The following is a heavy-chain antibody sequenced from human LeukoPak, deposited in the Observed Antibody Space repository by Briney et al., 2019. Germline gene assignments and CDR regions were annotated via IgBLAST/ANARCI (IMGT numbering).Heavy chain of an antibody. V-gene: IGHV1-2*02. CDR2: INPNSGGT. CDR1: GYTFTGYF. Sequence: ASVKVSCKASGYTFTGYFMHWVRQAPGQGLEWMGWINPNSGGTNYAQKFQGRVTMTRDTSISTAYMELSRLTSDDTAVYYCAVAGIAVAVGEGWFDPWGQGTLVTVSS. D-gene: IGHD6-19*01. CDR3: AVAGIAVAVGEGWFDP. J-gene: IGHJ5*02.